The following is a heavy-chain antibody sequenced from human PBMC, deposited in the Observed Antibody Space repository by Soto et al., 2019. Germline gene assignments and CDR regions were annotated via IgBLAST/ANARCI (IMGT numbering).Heavy chain of an antibody. CDR2: ISGSGGST. CDR1: GFTFSSYG. Sequence: GGSLRLSCAASGFTFSSYGMSWVRQAPGKGLEWVSGISGSGGSTYYADSVKGRFTTSRDNSKNTLYLQMNGLRAEDTAVYYCAKALQTATILLQFDYWGQGTLVTVSS. D-gene: IGHD5-12*01. CDR3: AKALQTATILLQFDY. V-gene: IGHV3-23*01. J-gene: IGHJ4*02.